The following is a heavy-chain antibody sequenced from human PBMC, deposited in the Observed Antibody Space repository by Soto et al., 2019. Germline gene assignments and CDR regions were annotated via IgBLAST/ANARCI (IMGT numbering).Heavy chain of an antibody. CDR3: ARHSLALRKNNWFDP. J-gene: IGHJ5*02. CDR2: IFYLGSS. D-gene: IGHD3-3*02. V-gene: IGHV4-39*01. CDR1: GGSIISSDFY. Sequence: SETLSLTCTVSGGSIISSDFYWGWVRQPPGKGLEWIGSIFYLGSSYYNPSLKSRVTMSVDTSKNQFSLRLRSVTAADTALYFCARHSLALRKNNWFDPWGQGIMVTVSS.